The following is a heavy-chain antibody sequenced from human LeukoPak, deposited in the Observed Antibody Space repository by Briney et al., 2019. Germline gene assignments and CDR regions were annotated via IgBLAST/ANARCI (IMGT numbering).Heavy chain of an antibody. Sequence: GGSLRLSCAASGFTFSSYAMHWVRQAPGKGLEWVAVISYDGSNKYYADSVKGRFTISRDNSKNTLYLQMNSLRAEDTAVYYCARDRECSSTSCPPRGFDYWGQGTLVTVSS. CDR1: GFTFSSYA. CDR3: ARDRECSSTSCPPRGFDY. D-gene: IGHD2-2*01. CDR2: ISYDGSNK. V-gene: IGHV3-30-3*01. J-gene: IGHJ4*02.